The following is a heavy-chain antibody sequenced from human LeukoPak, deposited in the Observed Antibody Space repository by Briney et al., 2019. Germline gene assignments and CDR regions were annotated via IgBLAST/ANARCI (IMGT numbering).Heavy chain of an antibody. V-gene: IGHV3-23*01. Sequence: GGSLRLSCAASGFTFGSYAMSWVRQAPGKGPEWVSAISGSGGSTYYADSVKGRFTISRDNSKNTLYLQMNSLRAEDTAVYYCAKDPSNWGYGWFDPWGQGTLVTVSS. CDR2: ISGSGGST. CDR1: GFTFGSYA. J-gene: IGHJ5*02. CDR3: AKDPSNWGYGWFDP. D-gene: IGHD7-27*01.